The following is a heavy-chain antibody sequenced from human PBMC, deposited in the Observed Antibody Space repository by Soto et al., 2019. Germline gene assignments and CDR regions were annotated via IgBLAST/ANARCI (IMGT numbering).Heavy chain of an antibody. CDR1: GGSFSGYY. Sequence: SETLSLTCAVYGGSFSGYYWSWIRQPPGKGLEWIGEIIHGGNTNYNPSLKSRVTISVDTSKNQFSLKLSSATAADTAVYYCARVMGYCSSTSCYRSYYYMDVWGKGTTVTVSS. J-gene: IGHJ6*03. CDR3: ARVMGYCSSTSCYRSYYYMDV. D-gene: IGHD2-2*02. CDR2: IIHGGNT. V-gene: IGHV4-34*12.